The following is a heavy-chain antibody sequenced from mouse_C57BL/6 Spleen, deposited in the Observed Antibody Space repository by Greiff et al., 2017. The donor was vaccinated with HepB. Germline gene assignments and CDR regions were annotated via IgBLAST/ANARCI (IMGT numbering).Heavy chain of an antibody. V-gene: IGHV1-82*01. D-gene: IGHD1-1*01. CDR2: IYPGDGDT. J-gene: IGHJ2*01. CDR1: GYAFSSSW. Sequence: VQVVESGPELVKPGASVKISCKASGYAFSSSWMNWVKQRPGKGLEWIGRIYPGDGDTNYNGKFKGKATLTADKSSSTAYMQLSSLTSEDSAVYFCAREVLLDYWGQGTTLTVSS. CDR3: AREVLLDY.